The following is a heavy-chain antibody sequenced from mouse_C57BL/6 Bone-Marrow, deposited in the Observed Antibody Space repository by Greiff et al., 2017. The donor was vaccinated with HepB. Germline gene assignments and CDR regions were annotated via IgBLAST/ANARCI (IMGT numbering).Heavy chain of an antibody. J-gene: IGHJ2*01. Sequence: VKLQQPGAELVKPGASVKMSCKASGYTFTSYWITWVKQRPGQGLEWIGDIYPGSGSTNYNEKFKSKATLTVDTSSSTTYMQLSSLTSEASAVYYCASITTVVADYFDYWGQGTTLTVSS. CDR2: IYPGSGST. D-gene: IGHD1-1*01. CDR1: GYTFTSYW. V-gene: IGHV1-55*01. CDR3: ASITTVVADYFDY.